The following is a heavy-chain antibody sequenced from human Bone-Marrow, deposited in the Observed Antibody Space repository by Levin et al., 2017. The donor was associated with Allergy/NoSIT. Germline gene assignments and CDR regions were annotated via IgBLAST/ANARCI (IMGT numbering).Heavy chain of an antibody. D-gene: IGHD3-10*01. CDR3: ARAREITMVRGIIIAYYFDF. CDR1: GGSISSAGYC. J-gene: IGHJ4*02. CDR2: IYHSGST. V-gene: IGHV4-30-2*01. Sequence: SQTLSLTCAVSGGSISSAGYCWSWIRQPPGKGLEWIGNIYHSGSTYYNPSLKSRVTISVDRSKNQFSLKLNSVTAADTAVYYCARAREITMVRGIIIAYYFDFWAQGTLTTVSS.